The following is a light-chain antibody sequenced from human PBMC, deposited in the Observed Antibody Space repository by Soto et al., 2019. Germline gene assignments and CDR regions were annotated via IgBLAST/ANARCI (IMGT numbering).Light chain of an antibody. Sequence: EIVFTQSPATLSLSPGERATLSCRASQSVSSYLAWYQQKPGQAPRLLIYDASNRATGIPARFSGSGSGTDFTLTISSLEPEDFAVYYCQQRSNWPPLLTLGGGTKVDIK. V-gene: IGKV3-11*01. CDR3: QQRSNWPPLLT. CDR2: DAS. J-gene: IGKJ4*01. CDR1: QSVSSY.